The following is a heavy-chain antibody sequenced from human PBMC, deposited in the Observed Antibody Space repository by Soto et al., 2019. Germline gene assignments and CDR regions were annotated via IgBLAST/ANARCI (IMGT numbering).Heavy chain of an antibody. CDR3: ARETALDTAMVTPYYYYGMDV. J-gene: IGHJ6*02. Sequence: ASVKVSCKASGYTFTSYDINWVRQATGQGLEWMGWMNPNSGGTNYAQKFQGWVTMTRDTSISTAYMELSRLRSDDTAVYYCARETALDTAMVTPYYYYGMDVWGQGTTVTVSS. CDR2: MNPNSGGT. D-gene: IGHD5-18*01. CDR1: GYTFTSYD. V-gene: IGHV1-2*04.